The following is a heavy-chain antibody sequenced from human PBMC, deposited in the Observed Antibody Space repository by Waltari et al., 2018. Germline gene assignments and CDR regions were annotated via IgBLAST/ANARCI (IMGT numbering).Heavy chain of an antibody. J-gene: IGHJ4*02. CDR2: INHSGST. Sequence: QVQLQQWGAGLLKPSETLSLTCAVYGGSFSGYYWSWIRQPPGKGLEWIGEINHSGSTNYNPSLKSRVTISVDTSKNQFSLKLSSVTAADTAVYYCASWGEQYFDYWVQGTLVTVSS. CDR1: GGSFSGYY. D-gene: IGHD3-16*01. CDR3: ASWGEQYFDY. V-gene: IGHV4-34*01.